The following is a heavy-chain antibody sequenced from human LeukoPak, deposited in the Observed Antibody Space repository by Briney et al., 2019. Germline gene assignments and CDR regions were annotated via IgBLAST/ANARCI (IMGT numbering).Heavy chain of an antibody. D-gene: IGHD2-2*01. CDR2: INIDGSST. CDR1: GFTFSSYW. V-gene: IGHV3-74*01. Sequence: GGSLRLSCAASGFTFSSYWMHWVRQAPGKGLVWVSRINIDGSSTTYADSVKGRFTISRDNAKNTLYLQMNSLRAEDTAVYYCARDHCSSTSCYLNAYYFDYWGQGTLVTVSS. J-gene: IGHJ4*02. CDR3: ARDHCSSTSCYLNAYYFDY.